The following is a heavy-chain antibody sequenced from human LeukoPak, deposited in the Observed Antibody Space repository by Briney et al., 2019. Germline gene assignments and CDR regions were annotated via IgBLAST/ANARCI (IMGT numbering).Heavy chain of an antibody. D-gene: IGHD1-26*01. CDR2: IYTSGST. J-gene: IGHJ3*02. Sequence: SETLSLTCTVSGGSISSYSWSWIRQPAGKGLEWIGRIYTSGSTNYNPSLKSRVTISVDKSKNQFSLKLSSVTAADTAVYYCAANNVGADDAFDIWGQGTMVTVSS. CDR3: AANNVGADDAFDI. CDR1: GGSISSYS. V-gene: IGHV4-4*07.